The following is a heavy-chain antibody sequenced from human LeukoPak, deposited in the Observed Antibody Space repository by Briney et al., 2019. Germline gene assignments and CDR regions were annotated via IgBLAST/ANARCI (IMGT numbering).Heavy chain of an antibody. CDR2: VYRDDTT. J-gene: IGHJ4*02. CDR1: GFPVSSNY. D-gene: IGHD3-16*02. Sequence: HPGGSLRLSCAASGFPVSSNYMSWVRQAPGKGLEWGSVVYRDDTTYYADSVKGRVTIFRDNSKNTLYLQMNSLRDDDTAVYYCARAPYGVGYTAERDYWGQGTLVTVSS. CDR3: ARAPYGVGYTAERDY. V-gene: IGHV3-53*01.